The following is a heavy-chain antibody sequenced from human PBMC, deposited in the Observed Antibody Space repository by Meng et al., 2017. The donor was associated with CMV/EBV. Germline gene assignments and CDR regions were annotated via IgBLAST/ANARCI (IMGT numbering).Heavy chain of an antibody. V-gene: IGHV1-2*02. Sequence: ASAKVSCKASGYTFTGYYMHWVRQAPGQGLEWRGWIMPASGNTHYAQAFQGRVTLTTDTSISTAYMELSGLTSDDTAVYYCSRDHNWGPDYWGQGTLVTVSS. J-gene: IGHJ4*02. CDR2: IMPASGNT. CDR3: SRDHNWGPDY. CDR1: GYTFTGYY. D-gene: IGHD1-1*01.